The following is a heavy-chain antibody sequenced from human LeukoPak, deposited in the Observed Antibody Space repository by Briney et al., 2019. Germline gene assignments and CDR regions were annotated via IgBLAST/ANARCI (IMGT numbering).Heavy chain of an antibody. CDR1: VYTFTDYF. D-gene: IGHD3-10*01. CDR3: ARVYYGWGGQFDY. J-gene: IGHJ4*02. V-gene: IGHV1-2*02. CDR2: VNPNSGGT. Sequence: ASVKVSCKASVYTFTDYFLHWVRQAPGQGHEWMGWVNPNSGGTNYAQKFQGRVTMTRDTSISTAYLDLSRLRSDDTAVYYCARVYYGWGGQFDYWGQGTLVTVSS.